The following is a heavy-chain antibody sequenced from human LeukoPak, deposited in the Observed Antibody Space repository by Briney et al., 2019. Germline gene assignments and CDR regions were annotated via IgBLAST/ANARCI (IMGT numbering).Heavy chain of an antibody. CDR2: IFSSGTT. D-gene: IGHD3-10*01. CDR3: ASHGGSGSYPPVRDDP. V-gene: IGHV4-39*01. J-gene: IGHJ5*02. CDR1: GGSMSSSSYY. Sequence: SETPSLTCSVSGGSMSSSSYYWAWIRQTPGKGLEWIGSIFSSGTTYYNPSLKSRVTVSVDTSKNEFSLKLNSVTAADTAVYYCASHGGSGSYPPVRDDPWGQGTLVTVSS.